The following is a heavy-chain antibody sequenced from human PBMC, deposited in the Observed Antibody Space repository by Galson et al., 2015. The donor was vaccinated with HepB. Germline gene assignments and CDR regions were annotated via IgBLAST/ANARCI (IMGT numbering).Heavy chain of an antibody. D-gene: IGHD2-15*01. V-gene: IGHV3-7*03. Sequence: SLRLSCAASGFTFSGSWLSWVRQAPGKGLEWVANIKQDGSEQNYVDSVRGRFTISRDNAKNSLYLQMNSLRAEDTAVYYCARGGGGSDYWGQGTLVIVSS. CDR3: ARGGGGSDY. CDR1: GFTFSGSW. J-gene: IGHJ4*02. CDR2: IKQDGSEQ.